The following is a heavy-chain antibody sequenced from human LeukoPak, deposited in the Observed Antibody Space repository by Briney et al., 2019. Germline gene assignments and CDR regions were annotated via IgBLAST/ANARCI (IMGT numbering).Heavy chain of an antibody. V-gene: IGHV4-31*03. CDR2: ISHSGSS. J-gene: IGHJ5*02. Sequence: PSQTLSLTCTVSGGSISSGGYYWSWIRQHAGKGLEWIGYISHSGSSYYNPSLKSRATISVDTSKDNFLLRLTSVTAADTAVYYCARDLWFGEYNWFDPWGQGTLVTVSS. CDR3: ARDLWFGEYNWFDP. D-gene: IGHD3-10*01. CDR1: GGSISSGGYY.